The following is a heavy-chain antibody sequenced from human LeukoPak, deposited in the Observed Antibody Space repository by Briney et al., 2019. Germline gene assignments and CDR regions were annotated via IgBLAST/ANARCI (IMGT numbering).Heavy chain of an antibody. Sequence: SETLSLTCTVSGGSISSYYWSWIRQPPGKGLEGIGYIYYSGSTNYNPSLKSRVTISVDTSKNQFSLKLSSVTAADTAVYYCASAGYSYGIDYWGQGTLVTVSS. D-gene: IGHD5-18*01. V-gene: IGHV4-59*08. J-gene: IGHJ4*02. CDR1: GGSISSYY. CDR3: ASAGYSYGIDY. CDR2: IYYSGST.